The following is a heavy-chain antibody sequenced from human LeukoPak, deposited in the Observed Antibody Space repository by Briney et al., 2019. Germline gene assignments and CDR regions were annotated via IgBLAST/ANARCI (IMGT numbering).Heavy chain of an antibody. Sequence: VASVKVPCKASGYTFTSYDINWVRQATGQGLEWMGGIIPIFGTANYAQKFQGRVTITTDESTSTAYMELSSLRSEDTAVYYCARDRDSSSYYRHDAFDIWGQGTMVTVSS. J-gene: IGHJ3*02. D-gene: IGHD3-22*01. V-gene: IGHV1-69*05. CDR2: IIPIFGTA. CDR1: GYTFTSYD. CDR3: ARDRDSSSYYRHDAFDI.